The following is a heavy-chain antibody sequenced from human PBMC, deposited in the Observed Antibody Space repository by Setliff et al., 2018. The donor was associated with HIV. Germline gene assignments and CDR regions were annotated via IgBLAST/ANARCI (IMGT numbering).Heavy chain of an antibody. CDR1: GYTFTNYG. D-gene: IGHD2-21*02. J-gene: IGHJ4*02. CDR2: ISAYNDNT. V-gene: IGHV1-18*01. Sequence: ASVKVSCKASGYTFTNYGISWVRQAPGQGLEWMGWISAYNDNTNYAQKVQGRVTMTTDTSTSTAYMDLRSLRSDDTAVYYCAVAYCGGDCYWITPYYFDYWGQGTLVTVS. CDR3: AVAYCGGDCYWITPYYFDY.